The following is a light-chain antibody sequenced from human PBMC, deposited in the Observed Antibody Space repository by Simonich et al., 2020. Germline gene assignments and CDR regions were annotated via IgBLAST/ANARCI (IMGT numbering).Light chain of an antibody. CDR1: SSDDGGYNN. Sequence: QSALTQPASVSGSPGQSITISCTGTSSDDGGYNNVSWYQQHPGKAPKLMIYDVSKRPSGVSNRFSGSKSGNTASLTISGLQAEDEADYYCSSYTSSSTWVFGGGTKLTVL. V-gene: IGLV2-14*03. CDR2: DVS. J-gene: IGLJ3*02. CDR3: SSYTSSSTWV.